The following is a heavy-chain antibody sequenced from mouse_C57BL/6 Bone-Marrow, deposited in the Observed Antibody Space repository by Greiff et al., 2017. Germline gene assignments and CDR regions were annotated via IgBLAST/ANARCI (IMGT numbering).Heavy chain of an antibody. CDR3: ASHSNPDAMDD. CDR2: IYPGDGDT. Sequence: QVQLQQSGPELVKPGASVKISCKASGYAFSSSWMNWVKQRPGKGLEWIGRIYPGDGDTNYNGKFKGKATLTADKSSSTAYMQLSSLTSEDSAVXFGASHSNPDAMDDWGQGTSVTVSS. V-gene: IGHV1-82*01. CDR1: GYAFSSSW. D-gene: IGHD2-5*01. J-gene: IGHJ4*01.